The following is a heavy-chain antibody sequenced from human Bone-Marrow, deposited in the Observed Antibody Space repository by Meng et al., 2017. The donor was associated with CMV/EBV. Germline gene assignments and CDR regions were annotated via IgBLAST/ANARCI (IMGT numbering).Heavy chain of an antibody. CDR1: GYTFTNYY. Sequence: ASVKVSCKASGYTFTNYYMYWVRQAPGQGLEWMGIINPSGGSPTYAQKFQGRVTMTRDTSTSTVYMELSSLRSDDTAVYYCASSLTGTTQNYWGQGTLVTVSS. D-gene: IGHD1-7*01. CDR3: ASSLTGTTQNY. CDR2: INPSGGSP. J-gene: IGHJ4*02. V-gene: IGHV1-46*01.